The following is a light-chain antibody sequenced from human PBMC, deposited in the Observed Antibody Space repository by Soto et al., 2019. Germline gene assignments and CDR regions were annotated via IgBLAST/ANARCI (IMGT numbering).Light chain of an antibody. CDR3: QQRSNWPWT. CDR2: DAS. V-gene: IGKV3-11*01. J-gene: IGKJ1*01. Sequence: EIVLTQSPVTMSLSPGERATLSCRASQSVRNYLAWYQQRPGQVPRLLIYDASNRATGIPARFSGSGSGTDFSLTISSLEPEDFAVYYCQQRSNWPWTFGQGTKVEIK. CDR1: QSVRNY.